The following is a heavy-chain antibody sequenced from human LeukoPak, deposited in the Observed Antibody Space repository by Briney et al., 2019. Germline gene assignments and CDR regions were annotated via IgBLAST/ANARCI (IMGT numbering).Heavy chain of an antibody. CDR3: ATSGYPDY. Sequence: GGSLRLSCAASKFTFSSYNMNWVRQAPGKGLEWLAYISSSSSPIYYADSVKGRFTISRDNAENSLYLQMNSLRDEDTAVYYCATSGYPDYWGQGTLVTVSS. D-gene: IGHD3-22*01. J-gene: IGHJ4*02. CDR2: ISSSSSPI. CDR1: KFTFSSYN. V-gene: IGHV3-48*02.